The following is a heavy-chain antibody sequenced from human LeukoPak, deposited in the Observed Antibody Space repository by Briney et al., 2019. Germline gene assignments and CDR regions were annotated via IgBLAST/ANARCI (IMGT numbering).Heavy chain of an antibody. CDR3: AKVHRSSWRIGTLGY. J-gene: IGHJ4*02. D-gene: IGHD6-13*01. V-gene: IGHV3-23*01. CDR1: GFTFSSYA. CDR2: ISGSGGST. Sequence: AGGSLRLSCAASGFTFSSYAMSWVRQAPGKGLEWVSAISGSGGSTYYADSVKGRFTISRDNSKNTLYLQMNSLRAKDTAVYYCAKVHRSSWRIGTLGYWGQGTLVTVSS.